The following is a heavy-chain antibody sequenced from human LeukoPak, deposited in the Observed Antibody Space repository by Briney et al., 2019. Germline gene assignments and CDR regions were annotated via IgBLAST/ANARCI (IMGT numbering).Heavy chain of an antibody. J-gene: IGHJ4*02. V-gene: IGHV3-23*01. Sequence: GGSLRLSCAVSGFTFCSYTMSCVRQAPRGGVGWGSAISVSGGDTTYADSVKGPFTISRNNSKNTLYLQSKSRRADDTAVYYWASIHHNSGGRCDFWGQGTLVTVSS. CDR2: ISVSGGDT. D-gene: IGHD2-15*01. CDR1: GFTFCSYT. CDR3: ASIHHNSGGRCDF.